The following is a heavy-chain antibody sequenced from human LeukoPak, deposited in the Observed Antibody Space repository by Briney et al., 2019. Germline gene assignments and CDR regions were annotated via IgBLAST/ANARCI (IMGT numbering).Heavy chain of an antibody. D-gene: IGHD1-1*01. CDR2: ISSSGSTI. J-gene: IGHJ5*02. V-gene: IGHV3-48*03. Sequence: PGGSLRLSCAASGFTFSSYEMNWVRQAPGKGLEWVSYISSSGSTIYYADSVKGRFTISRDNAKNSLYPQMNSLRVEDTAVYYCARSAGTWFDPWGQGTLVTVSS. CDR1: GFTFSSYE. CDR3: ARSAGTWFDP.